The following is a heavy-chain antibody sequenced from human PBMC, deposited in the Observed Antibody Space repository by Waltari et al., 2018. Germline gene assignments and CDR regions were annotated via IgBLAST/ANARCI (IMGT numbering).Heavy chain of an antibody. J-gene: IGHJ4*02. D-gene: IGHD3-9*01. CDR3: ARGINVLRYFDPREDY. CDR1: GYTFTGYY. CDR2: INPNSGGT. Sequence: QVQLVQSGAEVKKPGASVKVSCKASGYTFTGYYMHWVRQAPGQGLEWMGWINPNSGGTNYAQKFQGRVTMTRDTSISTAYMELSRLRSDDTAVYYCARGINVLRYFDPREDYWGQGTLVTVSS. V-gene: IGHV1-2*02.